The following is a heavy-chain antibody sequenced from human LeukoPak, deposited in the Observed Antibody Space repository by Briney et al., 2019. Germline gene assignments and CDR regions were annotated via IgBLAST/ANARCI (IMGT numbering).Heavy chain of an antibody. Sequence: GGSLRLPCTASEFTFSDYYVSWIRQAPGKGLEWVSGISPSGDIKYYVDSVKGQFTVSRDNSKNTLYLQINSLRDEDTAVYYCAKDDAWLQYNDWGQGTLVTVSS. CDR3: AKDDAWLQYND. CDR2: ISPSGDIK. D-gene: IGHD5-24*01. CDR1: EFTFSDYY. J-gene: IGHJ4*02. V-gene: IGHV3-23*01.